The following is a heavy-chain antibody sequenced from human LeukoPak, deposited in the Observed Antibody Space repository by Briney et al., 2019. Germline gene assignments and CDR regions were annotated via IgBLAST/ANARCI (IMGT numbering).Heavy chain of an antibody. D-gene: IGHD6-13*01. Sequence: PGGSLRLSCAASGCTFSNYAMSWVRQAPGKGLEWVAISCGGGSTYYADSVKGRFTISRDKSKNTLYLQMNSLRAEDTAVYYCAKELGGIAAAANPWFDPWGQPTLVTAPS. CDR1: GCTFSNYA. J-gene: IGHJ5*02. V-gene: IGHV3-23*01. CDR3: AKELGGIAAAANPWFDP. CDR2: ISCGGGST.